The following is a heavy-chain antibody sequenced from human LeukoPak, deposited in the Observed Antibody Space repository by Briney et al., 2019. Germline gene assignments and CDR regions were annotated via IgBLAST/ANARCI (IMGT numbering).Heavy chain of an antibody. CDR3: ARRIAAAGARYYFDY. J-gene: IGHJ4*02. CDR1: GFTFSSYS. Sequence: GSLRLSCAASGFTFSSYSMNWVRQPPGKGLEWIGEINHSGSTNYNPSLKSRVTISVDTSKNQFSLKLSSVTAADTAVYYCARRIAAAGARYYFDYWGQGTLVTVSS. D-gene: IGHD6-13*01. V-gene: IGHV4-34*01. CDR2: INHSGST.